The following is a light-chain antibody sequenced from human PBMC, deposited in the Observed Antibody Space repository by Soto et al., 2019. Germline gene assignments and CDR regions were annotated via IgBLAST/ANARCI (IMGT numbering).Light chain of an antibody. J-gene: IGLJ1*01. CDR3: AVWDDSLSVYV. CDR1: SSNVGTNY. V-gene: IGLV1-47*01. CDR2: RNN. Sequence: QSVLTQPPPASGTPGRRVAMSCSGGSSNVGTNYVYCYQQLPGTAPKLLIYRNNQRPSGVPDRFTGLKSGTSALLAISGLRSEDEADYYGAVWDDSLSVYVFGTRTKVTGL.